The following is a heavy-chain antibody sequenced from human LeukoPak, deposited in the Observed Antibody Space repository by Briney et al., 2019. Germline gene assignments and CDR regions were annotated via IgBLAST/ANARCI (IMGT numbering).Heavy chain of an antibody. CDR2: INPNSGNT. CDR3: ARDEYFDY. CDR1: GYTFTGYY. Sequence: GASVKVSCKASGYTFTGYYMHWVRQAPGQGLEWMGWINPNSGNTGYAQKFQGRVTITRNTSISTAYMELSSLRSEDTAVYYCARDEYFDYWGQGTLVTVSS. V-gene: IGHV1-8*03. J-gene: IGHJ4*02.